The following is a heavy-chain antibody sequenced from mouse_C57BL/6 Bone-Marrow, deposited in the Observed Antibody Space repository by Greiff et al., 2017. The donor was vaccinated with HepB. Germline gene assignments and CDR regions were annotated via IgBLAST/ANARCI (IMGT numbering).Heavy chain of an antibody. CDR1: GYTFTGYW. CDR2: ILPGSGST. D-gene: IGHD1-1*01. CDR3: ARVITTVWAMDY. Sequence: VKLQESGAELMKPGASVKLSCKATGYTFTGYWIEWVKQRPGHGLEWIGEILPGSGSTNYNEKVKGQATFTADTSSNTAYMQLSTLKTEDSAIYYGARVITTVWAMDYWGQGTSVTVSS. J-gene: IGHJ4*01. V-gene: IGHV1-9*01.